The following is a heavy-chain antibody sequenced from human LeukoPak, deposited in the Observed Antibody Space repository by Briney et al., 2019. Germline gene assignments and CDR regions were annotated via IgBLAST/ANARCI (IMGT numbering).Heavy chain of an antibody. V-gene: IGHV4-59*01. Sequence: SETLSLTCTVSGGSISSYYWSWIRQPPGKGLEWIGYIYYSGSTNYNPSLKSRVTISVDTSKNQFSLKLSSVTAADTAVYYCARDLDLGGNHYYGSGSYLWGRGTLVTVSS. J-gene: IGHJ2*01. CDR1: GGSISSYY. CDR3: ARDLDLGGNHYYGSGSYL. D-gene: IGHD3-10*01. CDR2: IYYSGST.